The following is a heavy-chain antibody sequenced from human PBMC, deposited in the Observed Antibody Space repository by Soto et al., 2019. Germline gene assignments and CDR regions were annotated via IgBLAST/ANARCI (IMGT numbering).Heavy chain of an antibody. Sequence: GGSLRLSCVVSGFTLSSHWMHWVRRTPEKGLVWVSRINSDGTSTSYADSVRGRFTISRDNAKNTLYLQMDSLRAEDTAMYYCAREGGPFLSRPERLRPFNYWCQAVLVSVS. CDR3: AREGGPFLSRPERLRPFNY. CDR2: INSDGTST. V-gene: IGHV3-74*01. CDR1: GFTLSSHW. J-gene: IGHJ4*02. D-gene: IGHD2-2*01.